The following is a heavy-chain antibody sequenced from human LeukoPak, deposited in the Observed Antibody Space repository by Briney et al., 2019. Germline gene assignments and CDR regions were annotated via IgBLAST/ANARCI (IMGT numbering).Heavy chain of an antibody. CDR2: INPNSGGT. CDR3: ARVKQWLVYDY. Sequence: ASVKVSCKASRYTFTGYYMHWVRQAPGQGLEWMGWINPNSGGTNYAQKFQGWVTMTRDTSISTAYMELSRLRSDDTAVYYCARVKQWLVYDYWGQGTLVTVSS. J-gene: IGHJ4*02. V-gene: IGHV1-2*04. D-gene: IGHD6-19*01. CDR1: RYTFTGYY.